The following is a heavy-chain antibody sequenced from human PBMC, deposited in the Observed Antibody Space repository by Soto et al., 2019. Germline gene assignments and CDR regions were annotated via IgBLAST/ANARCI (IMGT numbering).Heavy chain of an antibody. D-gene: IGHD6-13*01. V-gene: IGHV4-39*01. Sequence: QLQLQESGPGLVKPSETLSLTCTVSGGSISSSSYYWGWIRQPPGKGLEWIGSIYYSGSTYYNPSLKSRVTISVDTSKTQFSLKLSSVTAADTAVYYCASLGIAASDDDYWGQGTLVTVSS. CDR3: ASLGIAASDDDY. J-gene: IGHJ4*02. CDR1: GGSISSSSYY. CDR2: IYYSGST.